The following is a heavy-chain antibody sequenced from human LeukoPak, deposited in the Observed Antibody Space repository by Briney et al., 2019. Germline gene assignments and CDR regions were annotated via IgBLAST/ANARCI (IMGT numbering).Heavy chain of an antibody. J-gene: IGHJ5*02. V-gene: IGHV3-15*01. Sequence: PGGSLRLSCAASGFTFSIAWMSWVRQAPGKGLEWVGRIKSKTDGGTTDYAAPVQDKFTISRDDSKNTLYLQMNSLKIEDTAVYYCAKDLRVHNTGGFDPWGQGTLVTVSS. CDR1: GFTFSIAW. D-gene: IGHD1-1*01. CDR2: IKSKTDGGTT. CDR3: AKDLRVHNTGGFDP.